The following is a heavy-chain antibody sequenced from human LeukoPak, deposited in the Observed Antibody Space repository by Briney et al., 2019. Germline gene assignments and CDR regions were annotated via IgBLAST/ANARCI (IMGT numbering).Heavy chain of an antibody. CDR2: ISYDGSYT. Sequence: GGSLRLSCVDSGLSFNTYAMHWVRQAPGKGLEWVAAISYDGSYTYYRDSVRGRFTISRDNSKNTMYLQMNSLRAEDTAMYYCARALDVWGKGTTVTVSS. CDR3: ARALDV. CDR1: GLSFNTYA. J-gene: IGHJ6*04. V-gene: IGHV3-30*04.